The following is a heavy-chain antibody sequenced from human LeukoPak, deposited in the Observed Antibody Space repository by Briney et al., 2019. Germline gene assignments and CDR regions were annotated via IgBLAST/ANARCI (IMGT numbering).Heavy chain of an antibody. Sequence: GGSLRLSCAASGFTFSSYNMNWVRQAPGKGLEWVSYISSTSNTINYADSVKGRFTIFRDNSKNTLYLQMNSLRAEDTAVYYCAKDGDTIVGAPYYFDYWGQGTLVTVSS. CDR1: GFTFSSYN. CDR3: AKDGDTIVGAPYYFDY. J-gene: IGHJ4*02. V-gene: IGHV3-48*01. D-gene: IGHD1-26*01. CDR2: ISSTSNTI.